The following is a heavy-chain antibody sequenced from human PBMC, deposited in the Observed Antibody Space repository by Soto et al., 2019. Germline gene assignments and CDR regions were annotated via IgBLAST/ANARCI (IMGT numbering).Heavy chain of an antibody. Sequence: EVQLVESGGGLVKPGESLRLSCTASGAPFTNAWLNWVRQAPGKGLEWVGRIKTRIDSATTDYAAPVTGRFTISREDSKNTLYPQMDSLTTEDTAVYYCTTEDPSWLRGLEYWGQGTLVTVS. CDR2: IKTRIDSATT. D-gene: IGHD5-12*01. J-gene: IGHJ4*02. V-gene: IGHV3-15*01. CDR1: GAPFTNAW. CDR3: TTEDPSWLRGLEY.